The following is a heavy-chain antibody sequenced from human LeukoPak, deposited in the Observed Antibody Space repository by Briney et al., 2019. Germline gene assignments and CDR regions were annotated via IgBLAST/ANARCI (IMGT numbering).Heavy chain of an antibody. CDR2: ISGSGGST. V-gene: IGHV3-23*01. D-gene: IGHD2-2*01. Sequence: QPGGSLRLSCAASGFTFSSYAMSWVRQAPGKGLEWVSAISGSGGSTYYADSVKGRFTISRDNSKNTLYLQMNRLRAEDTAVYYCAKGGYQLLLSERKRYYFDYWGQGTLVTVSS. CDR1: GFTFSSYA. J-gene: IGHJ4*02. CDR3: AKGGYQLLLSERKRYYFDY.